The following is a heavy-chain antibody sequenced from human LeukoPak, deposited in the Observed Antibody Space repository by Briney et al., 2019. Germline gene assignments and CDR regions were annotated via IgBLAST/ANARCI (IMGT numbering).Heavy chain of an antibody. V-gene: IGHV1-69*13. CDR1: GGTFSSYA. Sequence: SVKVSCKASGGTFSSYAISWVRQAPGQGLEWMGGIIPIFGTANYAQKFQGRVTITADESTSTAYMELSSLRSEDTAVYYCARGGGQLWLKDYYYYGMDVWGQGTTVTVSS. CDR3: ARGGGQLWLKDYYYYGMDV. D-gene: IGHD5-18*01. CDR2: IIPIFGTA. J-gene: IGHJ6*02.